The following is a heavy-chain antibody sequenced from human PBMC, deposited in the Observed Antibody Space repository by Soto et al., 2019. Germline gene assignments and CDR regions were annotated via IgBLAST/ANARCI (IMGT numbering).Heavy chain of an antibody. V-gene: IGHV4-39*01. Sequence: SETLSLTCTVSGGSISSTSYYWVWIRQPPGKGLEWIGSFYYSGSTYYNPSLKSRVTISLDTSENQFSLKLSSVTAADTAVYYCARQVVDGTVAGSGSFDYWGQGTLVTSPQ. CDR2: FYYSGST. CDR1: GGSISSTSYY. J-gene: IGHJ4*02. D-gene: IGHD3-10*01. CDR3: ARQVVDGTVAGSGSFDY.